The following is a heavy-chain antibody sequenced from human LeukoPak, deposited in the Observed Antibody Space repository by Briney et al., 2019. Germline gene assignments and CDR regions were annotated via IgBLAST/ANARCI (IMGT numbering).Heavy chain of an antibody. CDR3: VRDSSAWGRAGFDY. J-gene: IGHJ4*02. CDR1: GFTFSSYE. V-gene: IGHV3-48*03. CDR2: ISSDGKVI. Sequence: EPGGSLRLSCAASGFTFSSYEMNWVRQAPRKGLEWVSYISSDGKVIYYADSVRGRFTISRDNAKNSLYLQVASLRVEDTAFYYCVRDSSAWGRAGFDYWGQGILVTVSS. D-gene: IGHD3-16*01.